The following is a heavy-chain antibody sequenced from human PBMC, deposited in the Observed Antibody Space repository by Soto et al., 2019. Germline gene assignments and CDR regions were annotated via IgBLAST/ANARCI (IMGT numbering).Heavy chain of an antibody. CDR3: ARGGQMRVFDY. J-gene: IGHJ4*02. V-gene: IGHV1-69*13. CDR1: GGTFSSYA. CDR2: IIPIFGTA. Sequence: SVKVSCKASGGTFSSYAISWVRQAPGQGLEWMGGIIPIFGTANYAQKFQGRVTIAADESTSTAYMELRSLRSEDMAVYYCARGGQMRVFDYWGQGTLVTVSS.